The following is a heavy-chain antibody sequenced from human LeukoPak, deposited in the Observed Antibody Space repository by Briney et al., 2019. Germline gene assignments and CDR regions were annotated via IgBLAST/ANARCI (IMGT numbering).Heavy chain of an antibody. J-gene: IGHJ5*02. D-gene: IGHD1-20*01. V-gene: IGHV3-21*01. CDR3: ARGRYNWKGEGENWFDP. CDR2: ISAGSSYI. Sequence: GGSLRLSCAASGFTFSSYSMNWVRQAPGKGLEWVSSISAGSSYIYYADLVKGRLSISRDSAKNSLYLQMNSLRAEDTALYYCARGRYNWKGEGENWFDPWGQGTLVTVSS. CDR1: GFTFSSYS.